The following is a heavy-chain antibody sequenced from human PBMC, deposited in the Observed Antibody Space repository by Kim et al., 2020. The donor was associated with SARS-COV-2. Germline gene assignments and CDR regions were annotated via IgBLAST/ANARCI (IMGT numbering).Heavy chain of an antibody. CDR3: ARVPGVTFGGVIVHYDY. D-gene: IGHD3-16*02. Sequence: ASVKVSCKASGYTFTSYGISWVRQAPGQGLEWMGWISAYNGNTNYAQKLQGRVTMTTDTSTSTAYMELRSLRSDDTAVYYCARVPGVTFGGVIVHYDYWGQGTLVTVSS. V-gene: IGHV1-18*01. J-gene: IGHJ4*02. CDR2: ISAYNGNT. CDR1: GYTFTSYG.